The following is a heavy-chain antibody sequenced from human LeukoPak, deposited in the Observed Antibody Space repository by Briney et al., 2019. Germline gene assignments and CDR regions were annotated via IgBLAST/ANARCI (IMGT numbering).Heavy chain of an antibody. CDR2: ISYDGSNK. Sequence: PGGSLRLSCAASGFTFSSYAMHWVRQAPGKGLEWVAVISYDGSNKYYADSVKGRFTISRDNSKNTLYLQMNSLRAEDTAVYYCARVWITVVTHFEAFDIWGQGTMVTVSS. J-gene: IGHJ3*02. D-gene: IGHD4-23*01. CDR1: GFTFSSYA. CDR3: ARVWITVVTHFEAFDI. V-gene: IGHV3-30-3*01.